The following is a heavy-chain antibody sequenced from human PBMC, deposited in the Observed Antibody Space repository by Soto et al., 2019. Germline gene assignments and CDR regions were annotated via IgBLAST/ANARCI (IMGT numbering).Heavy chain of an antibody. CDR2: IYYRGNA. D-gene: IGHD3-9*01. CDR1: DDSINSDKYY. Sequence: QLQLQASGPGLVKPSETLSHTCSVSDDSINSDKYYWGWIRQPPGKGLEWIGSIYYRGNAYYNPSLQTRVTISLDKSKSQFSLKLNSVTAADSAVYFCARLEGLATISYYFDFWGPGALVTVSS. J-gene: IGHJ4*02. V-gene: IGHV4-39*01. CDR3: ARLEGLATISYYFDF.